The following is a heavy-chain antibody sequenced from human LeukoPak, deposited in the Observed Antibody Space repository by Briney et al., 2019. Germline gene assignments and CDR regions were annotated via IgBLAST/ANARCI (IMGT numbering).Heavy chain of an antibody. CDR1: GFTFSSYA. J-gene: IGHJ4*02. V-gene: IGHV3-64*01. CDR3: ARDRKGYFDY. CDR2: ISSNGGST. D-gene: IGHD1-14*01. Sequence: GGSLRLSCAASGFTFSSYAMHWVRQAPGKGLEYVSAISSNGGSTYYANSVKGRFTISRDNSKNTLYLQMGSLRAEDMAVYYCARDRKGYFDYWGQGTLVTVSS.